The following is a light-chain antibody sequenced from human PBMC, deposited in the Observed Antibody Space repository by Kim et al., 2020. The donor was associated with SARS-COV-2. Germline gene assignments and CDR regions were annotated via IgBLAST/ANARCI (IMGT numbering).Light chain of an antibody. CDR2: GNS. CDR1: SSNIGAVYD. J-gene: IGLJ3*02. Sequence: QGVTIPCTGSSSNIGAVYDVHWYQHLPGTAPKVLIYGNSNRPSGVPDRFSGSKSGTSASLAITGLQAEDEADYYCQSYDSSLSGWVFGGGTKLTVL. CDR3: QSYDSSLSGWV. V-gene: IGLV1-40*01.